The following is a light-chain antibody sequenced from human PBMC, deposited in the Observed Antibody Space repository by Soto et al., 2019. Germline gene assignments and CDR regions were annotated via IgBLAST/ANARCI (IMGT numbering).Light chain of an antibody. Sequence: QSALTQPSSVSGSPGQSVTISCTGTSSDVGGYNYVSWYQQYPGKAPKVMIYDVKTRPSGVPDRFSGSKSGNTASLTISGLQAEDEADYYCCSYAGSYTFVFETGTKLTVL. J-gene: IGLJ1*01. CDR2: DVK. V-gene: IGLV2-11*01. CDR3: CSYAGSYTFV. CDR1: SSDVGGYNY.